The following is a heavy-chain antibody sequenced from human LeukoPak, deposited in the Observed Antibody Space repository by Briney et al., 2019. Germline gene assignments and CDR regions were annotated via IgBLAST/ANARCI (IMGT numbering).Heavy chain of an antibody. J-gene: IGHJ4*02. Sequence: GGSLRLSCAASGFTFSSYGMHWVRQAPGKGLEWVAVISYDGSNKYYADSVKGRFTISRDNSKNTLYLQMNSLRAEDTAVYYCAKDSLGYCSGGSCYPLDYWGQGTLLTVSS. CDR1: GFTFSSYG. CDR2: ISYDGSNK. D-gene: IGHD2-15*01. V-gene: IGHV3-30*18. CDR3: AKDSLGYCSGGSCYPLDY.